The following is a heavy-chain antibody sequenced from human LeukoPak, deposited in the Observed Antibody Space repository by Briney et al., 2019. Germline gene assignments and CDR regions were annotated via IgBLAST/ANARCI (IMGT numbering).Heavy chain of an antibody. V-gene: IGHV1-18*01. D-gene: IGHD1-26*01. J-gene: IGHJ5*02. CDR3: ARSRGMGELLFDP. Sequence: ASVKVSCKASGYTFTSYGISWVRQATGQGLEWMGWNSAYNGNTNYAPKLEGRVTMTTDTSTSTAYMELRRLRSDDTAVYYCARSRGMGELLFDPWGQATLVTVSS. CDR1: GYTFTSYG. CDR2: NSAYNGNT.